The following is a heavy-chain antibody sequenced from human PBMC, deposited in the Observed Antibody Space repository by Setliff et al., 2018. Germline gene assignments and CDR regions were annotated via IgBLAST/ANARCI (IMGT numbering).Heavy chain of an antibody. CDR3: VRAPPTVVIPPGRAFFDP. Sequence: ASVKVSCKASGYTFTSYGISWLRRAPGQGLEWIGWISPYNGDTKYAQNLQGRVTLTIDTSTSTAYVEVRCLRPDDTAVYYCVRAPPTVVIPPGRAFFDPWGQGTLVTVSS. D-gene: IGHD2-2*01. CDR2: ISPYNGDT. V-gene: IGHV1-18*01. J-gene: IGHJ5*02. CDR1: GYTFTSYG.